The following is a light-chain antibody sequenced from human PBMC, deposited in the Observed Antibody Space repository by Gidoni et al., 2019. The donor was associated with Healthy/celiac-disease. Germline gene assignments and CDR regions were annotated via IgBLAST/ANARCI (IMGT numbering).Light chain of an antibody. CDR1: PCISSW. Sequence: DIQMTQSPSTLSASVGDRVTITCRASPCISSWLAWYQQKPGKAPKLLIYDASSLESGVPSRFSGSGSGTEFTLTISSLQPDDFATYYCQQYNSYSWTFGQGTKVEIK. J-gene: IGKJ1*01. CDR3: QQYNSYSWT. CDR2: DAS. V-gene: IGKV1-5*01.